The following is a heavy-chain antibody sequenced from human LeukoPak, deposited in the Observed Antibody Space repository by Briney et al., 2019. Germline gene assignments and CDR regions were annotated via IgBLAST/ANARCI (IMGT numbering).Heavy chain of an antibody. CDR1: GGSISSYY. V-gene: IGHV4-59*01. CDR3: ARVTGYMIEDYFDY. Sequence: ASETLSLTCTVSGGSISSYYWSWIRQPPGKGLEWIGYIYYSGSTNYNPSLKSRVTISVDTSKNQFSLRLRSVTAADTAVYYCARVTGYMIEDYFDYWGQGTLVTVSS. D-gene: IGHD3-22*01. CDR2: IYYSGST. J-gene: IGHJ4*02.